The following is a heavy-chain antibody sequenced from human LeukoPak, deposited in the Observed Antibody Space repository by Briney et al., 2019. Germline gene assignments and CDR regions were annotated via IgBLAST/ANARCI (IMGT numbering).Heavy chain of an antibody. Sequence: GESLKISCKGTGYIFTSNWVAWVRQMPGKGLEWMGIIYPGDSDTRYNPSFQGQVTISADKSIRTDYLQWSSLKASDTAMYYCARPYYYDNSMYYFDYWGQGTLVTVSS. CDR3: ARPYYYDNSMYYFDY. J-gene: IGHJ4*02. D-gene: IGHD3-22*01. CDR1: GYIFTSNW. V-gene: IGHV5-51*01. CDR2: IYPGDSDT.